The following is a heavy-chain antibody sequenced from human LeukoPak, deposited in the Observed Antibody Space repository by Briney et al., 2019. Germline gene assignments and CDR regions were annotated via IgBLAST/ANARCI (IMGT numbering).Heavy chain of an antibody. CDR3: AKDNRYYDFWSGYFDY. D-gene: IGHD3-3*01. CDR1: GFTFDDYA. Sequence: GRSLRLSCAASGFTFDDYAMHWVQQAPGKGLEWVSGISWNRGSIGYADSVKGRFTISRDNAKNSLYLQMNSLRAEDTALYYCAKDNRYYDFWSGYFDYWGQGTLVTVSS. J-gene: IGHJ4*02. CDR2: ISWNRGSI. V-gene: IGHV3-9*01.